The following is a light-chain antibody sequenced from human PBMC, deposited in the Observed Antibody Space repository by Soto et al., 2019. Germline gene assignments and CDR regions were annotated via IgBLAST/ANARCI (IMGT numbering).Light chain of an antibody. J-gene: IGKJ1*01. CDR3: HQRQSWPRT. CDR2: QTS. Sequence: EMGWTHSQGTLSSFPCNRVIRSLGASQYINTRLAWYQHRPGQAPRLLIYQTSIRAAGIPARFSASGTGTDFTLTISDVQPEDFAVYYCHQRQSWPRTFGQGTKVDIK. CDR1: QYINTR. V-gene: IGKV3-11*01.